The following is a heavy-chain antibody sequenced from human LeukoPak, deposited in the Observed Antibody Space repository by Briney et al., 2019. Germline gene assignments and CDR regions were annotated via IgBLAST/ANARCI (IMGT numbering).Heavy chain of an antibody. CDR1: GFIVTSYY. V-gene: IGHV3-15*01. CDR3: TTRITMIVGVIQT. J-gene: IGHJ5*02. D-gene: IGHD3-22*01. CDR2: IKSRTDGGTT. Sequence: PGGSLRLSCEASGFIVTSYYMTWVRQAPGKGLEWVGRIKSRTDGGTTDYAAPVKGRFTISRDDSKNTLYLQMNSLKTEDTAVYYCTTRITMIVGVIQTWGQGTLVTVSS.